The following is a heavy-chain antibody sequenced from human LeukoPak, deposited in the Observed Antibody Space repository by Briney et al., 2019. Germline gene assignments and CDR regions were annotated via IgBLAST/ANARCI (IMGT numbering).Heavy chain of an antibody. Sequence: PGGSLRLSCAASGFTFSSYSMNWVRQAPGKGLEWVSSISSSSSYIYYADSVKGRFTISRDNAKNSLYLQMNSLRAEDTAVYYCARLNNSAPAFDIWGQGTMVTVFS. D-gene: IGHD2-21*01. CDR1: GFTFSSYS. J-gene: IGHJ3*02. CDR2: ISSSSSYI. V-gene: IGHV3-21*01. CDR3: ARLNNSAPAFDI.